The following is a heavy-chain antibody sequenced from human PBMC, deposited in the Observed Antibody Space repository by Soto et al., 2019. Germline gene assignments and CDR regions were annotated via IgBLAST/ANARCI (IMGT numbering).Heavy chain of an antibody. D-gene: IGHD4-17*01. V-gene: IGHV3-23*01. CDR3: AKARFMTTMTTLPYYYFDQ. CDR1: GFTFSTYA. Sequence: EVHLLESGGGLVQPGGSLRLSCAASGFTFSTYAMSWVRQAPGKGLDRVSEISGSGGSADYADSVKGRFTISRDNSKNTLFLQMNSLRAEDTAVYYCAKARFMTTMTTLPYYYFDQWGQGSLVTVSS. CDR2: ISGSGGSA. J-gene: IGHJ4*02.